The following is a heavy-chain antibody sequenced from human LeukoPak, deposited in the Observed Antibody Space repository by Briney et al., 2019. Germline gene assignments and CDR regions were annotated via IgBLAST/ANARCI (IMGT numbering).Heavy chain of an antibody. CDR2: IYHSGST. CDR1: GGSISSSNW. J-gene: IGHJ4*02. CDR3: ARTGRITMVRGVIIARDYSFDY. V-gene: IGHV4-4*02. Sequence: PSETLSLTCAVSGGSISSSNWWSWVRQPPGKGLEWIGEIYHSGSTNYNPSLKSRVTISVDKSKNQSSLKLSSVTAADTAVYYGARTGRITMVRGVIIARDYSFDYWGQGTLVTVSS. D-gene: IGHD3-10*01.